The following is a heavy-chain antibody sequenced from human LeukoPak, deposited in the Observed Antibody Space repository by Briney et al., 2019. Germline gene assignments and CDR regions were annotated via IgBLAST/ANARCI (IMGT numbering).Heavy chain of an antibody. V-gene: IGHV4-4*07. CDR2: IYTGGST. Sequence: SETLSLTCTVSGGSIYGYYCNWIRQPAGKGLEWIGHIYTGGSTNYNPSLKSRVTMSVDTSKNQFSLKLRSLTAADTAVYYCATVSGNYYGPFDYWGQGTLVTVSS. J-gene: IGHJ4*02. CDR3: ATVSGNYYGPFDY. CDR1: GGSIYGYY. D-gene: IGHD1-26*01.